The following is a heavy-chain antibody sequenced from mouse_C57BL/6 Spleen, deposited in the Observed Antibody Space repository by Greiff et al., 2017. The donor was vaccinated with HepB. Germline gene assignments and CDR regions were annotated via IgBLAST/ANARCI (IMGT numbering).Heavy chain of an antibody. Sequence: EVQGVESGGGLVKPGGSLKLSCAASGFTFSDYGMHWVRQAPEKGLEWVAYISSGSSTIYYADTVKGRFTISRDNAKNTLFLQMTSLRSEDTAMYYCARRDGYYERGYYAMDYWGQGTSVTVSS. CDR1: GFTFSDYG. J-gene: IGHJ4*01. V-gene: IGHV5-17*01. D-gene: IGHD2-3*01. CDR3: ARRDGYYERGYYAMDY. CDR2: ISSGSSTI.